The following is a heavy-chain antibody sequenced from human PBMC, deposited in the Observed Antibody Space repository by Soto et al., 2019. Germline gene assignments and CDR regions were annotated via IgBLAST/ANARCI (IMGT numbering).Heavy chain of an antibody. V-gene: IGHV4-39*01. Sequence: SETLSLTCTVSGGSISSSSYYWGWIRQPPGKEMERIGRIYYSGSTYYNPSLKSRVTISVDTSKNQFSLKLSSVTAADTAVYYCARHFKTAPARYDFWSGTKNWFDPWGQGTLVTVSS. CDR1: GGSISSSSYY. J-gene: IGHJ5*02. CDR2: IYYSGST. D-gene: IGHD3-3*01. CDR3: ARHFKTAPARYDFWSGTKNWFDP.